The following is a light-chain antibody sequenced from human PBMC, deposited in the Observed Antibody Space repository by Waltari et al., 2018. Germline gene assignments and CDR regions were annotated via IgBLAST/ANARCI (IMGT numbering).Light chain of an antibody. Sequence: QSALTQPASVSGSPGQSITISCTGSSSDVGGDDSVSWYEDHPGQAPTVLIYDVNKRPSGVSDRFSGSKSGNTASLTISGLQADDEATFYCSSQSTKNGVIFGGGTKVTVL. CDR3: SSQSTKNGVI. CDR2: DVN. V-gene: IGLV2-14*03. CDR1: SSDVGGDDS. J-gene: IGLJ2*01.